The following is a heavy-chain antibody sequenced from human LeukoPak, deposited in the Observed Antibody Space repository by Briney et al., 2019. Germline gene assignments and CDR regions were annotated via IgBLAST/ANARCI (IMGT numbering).Heavy chain of an antibody. CDR2: IIPIFGTA. Sequence: GASVKVSCKASGGTFSSYAISWVRQAPGQGLEWMGGIIPIFGTANYAQKFQGRVTITADESTSTAYMELSSLRSEDTAVYHCARDIGGSSPHAFDYWGQGTLVTVSS. CDR3: ARDIGGSSPHAFDY. D-gene: IGHD2-15*01. CDR1: GGTFSSYA. J-gene: IGHJ4*02. V-gene: IGHV1-69*13.